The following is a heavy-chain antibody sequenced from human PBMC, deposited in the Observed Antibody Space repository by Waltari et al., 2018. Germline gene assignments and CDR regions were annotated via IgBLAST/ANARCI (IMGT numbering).Heavy chain of an antibody. Sequence: QVQLQESGPGLVKPSETLSLTCTVSGGSISSYYWSWIRQPPGKGLEWIGYIYYSGSTNYNHSLKSRVTISVDTSKNQFSLKLSSVTAADTAVYYCARSFYSSSWSISYDYWGQGTLVTVSS. J-gene: IGHJ4*02. CDR3: ARSFYSSSWSISYDY. CDR1: GGSISSYY. D-gene: IGHD6-13*01. CDR2: IYYSGST. V-gene: IGHV4-59*01.